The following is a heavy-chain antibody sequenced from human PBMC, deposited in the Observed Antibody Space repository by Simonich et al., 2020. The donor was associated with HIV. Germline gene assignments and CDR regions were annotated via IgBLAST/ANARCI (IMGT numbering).Heavy chain of an antibody. D-gene: IGHD6-13*01. CDR2: ITYSGST. CDR3: ASRRLWNSSPFDY. V-gene: IGHV4-34*01. J-gene: IGHJ4*02. CDR1: GGSFSGYY. Sequence: QVQLQQWGAGLLKPSETLSLTCAVYGGSFSGYYWCWIRQSPGRGLEWIGEITYSGSTNYQPSLKSRVNISVDTSKNQFSLKVSSVTAADPAVYYCASRRLWNSSPFDYWGQGTLVTVS.